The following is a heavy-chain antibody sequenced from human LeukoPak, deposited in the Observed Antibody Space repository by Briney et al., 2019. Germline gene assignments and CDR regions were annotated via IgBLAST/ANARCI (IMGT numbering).Heavy chain of an antibody. D-gene: IGHD6-13*01. J-gene: IGHJ4*02. CDR2: INHSGST. CDR3: ARGRFRYSSPDSAFDY. Sequence: SSETLSLTCAVYGGSFSGYYWSWIRQPPGKGLEWIGEINHSGSTNYNPSLKSRVTISADTSKNQFSLKLSSVTAADTAVYYCARGRFRYSSPDSAFDYWGQGTLVTVSS. CDR1: GGSFSGYY. V-gene: IGHV4-34*01.